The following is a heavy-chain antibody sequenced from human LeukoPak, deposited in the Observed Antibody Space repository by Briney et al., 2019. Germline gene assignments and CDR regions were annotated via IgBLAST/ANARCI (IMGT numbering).Heavy chain of an antibody. D-gene: IGHD3-10*01. Sequence: ASVKVSCKASGYTFTGYYMHWVRQAPGQGLEWMGWINPNSGGTNYAQKFQGRVTMTRDTSISTAYMELSRLRSDDTAVYYCARDKSGFGELLLRNWFDPWGQGTLVTVSS. V-gene: IGHV1-2*02. CDR2: INPNSGGT. CDR3: ARDKSGFGELLLRNWFDP. CDR1: GYTFTGYY. J-gene: IGHJ5*02.